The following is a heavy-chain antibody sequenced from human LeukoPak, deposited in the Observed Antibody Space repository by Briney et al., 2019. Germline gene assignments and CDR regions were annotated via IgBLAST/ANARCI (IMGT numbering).Heavy chain of an antibody. CDR3: ARDVPGSGRVFDY. Sequence: GASAKVTCKASGYSFTGYYLHLVRQGPGQGLEWMGSINPNSGGTNYAQEFQGRVTMTRDTSIRTAYMELSRLRSDDTAVYYCARDVPGSGRVFDYWGQGTLVTVSS. D-gene: IGHD1-26*01. V-gene: IGHV1-2*02. CDR1: GYSFTGYY. CDR2: INPNSGGT. J-gene: IGHJ4*02.